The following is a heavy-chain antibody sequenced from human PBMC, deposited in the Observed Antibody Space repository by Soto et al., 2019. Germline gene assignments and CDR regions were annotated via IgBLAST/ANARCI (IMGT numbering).Heavy chain of an antibody. V-gene: IGHV3-30*04. J-gene: IGHJ3*02. CDR1: GFSLSSYA. Sequence: QVQLVESGGGVVQPGGSLRLSCAASGFSLSSYAMHWVRQAPGKGLEWVAFISYDGRDRFYADSVKGRFTISRDNSKNTLYVQMNSLRADDTGVYYCAREAGTAFDIWGRGTMVTVSS. D-gene: IGHD1-1*01. CDR3: AREAGTAFDI. CDR2: ISYDGRDR.